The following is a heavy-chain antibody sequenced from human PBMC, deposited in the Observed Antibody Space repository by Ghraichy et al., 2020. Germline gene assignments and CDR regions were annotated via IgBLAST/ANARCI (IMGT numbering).Heavy chain of an antibody. V-gene: IGHV3-21*01. CDR1: GFTFSSYS. J-gene: IGHJ4*02. CDR3: ARGRGGYSYGGNFDY. CDR2: ISSSSSYI. D-gene: IGHD5-18*01. Sequence: GGSLRLSCAASGFTFSSYSMNWVRQAPGKGLEWVSSISSSSSYIYYADSVKGRFTISRDNAKNSLYLQMNSLRAEDTAVYYCARGRGGYSYGGNFDYWGQGTLVTVSS.